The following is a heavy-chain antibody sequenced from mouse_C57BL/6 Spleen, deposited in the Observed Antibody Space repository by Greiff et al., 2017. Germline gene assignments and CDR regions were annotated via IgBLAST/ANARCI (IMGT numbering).Heavy chain of an antibody. V-gene: IGHV1-64*01. Sequence: QVQLQQSGAELVKPGASVKLSCKASGYTFTSYWMHWVKQRPGQGLEWIGMIHPNSGSTNYNEKFKSKATLTVDKSSSTAYMQLSSLTSEDSAVYYCARTDMAWFAYWGQGTLVTVSA. CDR1: GYTFTSYW. CDR2: IHPNSGST. J-gene: IGHJ3*01. D-gene: IGHD1-1*02. CDR3: ARTDMAWFAY.